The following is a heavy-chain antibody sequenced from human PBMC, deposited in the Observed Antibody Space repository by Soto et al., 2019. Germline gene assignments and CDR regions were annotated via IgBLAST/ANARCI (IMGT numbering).Heavy chain of an antibody. CDR3: ARAPGSGWYVEND. CDR1: GFTFSSYA. CDR2: ISGSGGST. J-gene: IGHJ4*02. V-gene: IGHV3-23*01. Sequence: PGGSLRLSCAASGFTFSSYAMSWVRQAPGKGLEWVSAISGSGGSTYYADSVKGRFTISRDNSKNTLYLQMNSLRAEDTAVYYCARAPGSGWYVENDSGKGTLVTVSS. D-gene: IGHD6-19*01.